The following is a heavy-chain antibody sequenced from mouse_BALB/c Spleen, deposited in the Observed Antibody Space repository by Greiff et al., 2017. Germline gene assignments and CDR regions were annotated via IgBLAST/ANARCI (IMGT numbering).Heavy chain of an antibody. J-gene: IGHJ4*01. D-gene: IGHD2-14*01. V-gene: IGHV5-17*02. CDR1: GFTFSSFG. Sequence: EVQVVESGGGLVQPGGSRKLSCAASGFTFSSFGMHWVRQAPEKGLEWVAYISSGSSTIYYADTVKGRFTISRDNPKNTLFLQMTSLRSEDTAMYYCARGNYRYAMDYWGQGTSVTVSS. CDR3: ARGNYRYAMDY. CDR2: ISSGSSTI.